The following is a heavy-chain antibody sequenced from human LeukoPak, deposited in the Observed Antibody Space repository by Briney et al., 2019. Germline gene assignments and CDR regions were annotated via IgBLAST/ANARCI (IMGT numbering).Heavy chain of an antibody. CDR3: ARCGRTFGGVAVI. V-gene: IGHV4-39*07. J-gene: IGHJ4*02. Sequence: PSETLSLTCTVSAGSISSSSYYWGWIRQPPGKGLEWIGSIYYSGTTQYNPSLKSRVAISIDTSNNQFSLKLSSMTAADTAVYYCARCGRTFGGVAVIWGQGTLVTVSS. D-gene: IGHD3-16*02. CDR1: AGSISSSSYY. CDR2: IYYSGTT.